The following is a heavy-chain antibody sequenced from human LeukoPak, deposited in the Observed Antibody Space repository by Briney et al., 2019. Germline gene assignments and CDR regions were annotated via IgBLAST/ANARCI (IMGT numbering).Heavy chain of an antibody. V-gene: IGHV4-31*03. CDR3: ARDCSQLVLYRVRHYFDY. D-gene: IGHD6-13*01. CDR2: IYYSGST. CDR1: GGSISSGGYY. Sequence: PSETLSLTCTVSGGSISSGGYYWSWIRQHPGKGLEWIGYIYYSGSTYYNPSLKSRVTISVDTSKNQFSLKLSSVTAADTAVYYCARDCSQLVLYRVRHYFDYWGQGTLVTVSS. J-gene: IGHJ4*02.